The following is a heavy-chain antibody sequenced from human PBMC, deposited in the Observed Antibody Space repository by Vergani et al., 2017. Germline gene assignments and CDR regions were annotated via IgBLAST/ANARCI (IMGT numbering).Heavy chain of an antibody. CDR2: ISSSSSYI. J-gene: IGHJ4*02. D-gene: IGHD6-13*01. V-gene: IGHV3-21*01. CDR1: GFPFSSYS. CDR3: ARDRGSSKTDY. Sequence: EVQLVESGGGLVKPGGSLRLSCAASGFPFSSYSMNWVRQAPGKGLDWVSSISSSSSYIYYADSVKGRFTISRDNAKNSLYLQMNSLRAEDTAVYYCARDRGSSKTDYWGQGTLVTVSS.